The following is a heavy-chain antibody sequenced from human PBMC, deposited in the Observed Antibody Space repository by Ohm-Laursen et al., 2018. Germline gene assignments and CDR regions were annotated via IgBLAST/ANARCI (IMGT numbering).Heavy chain of an antibody. V-gene: IGHV4-59*08. CDR1: GGSISGYY. D-gene: IGHD3-22*01. Sequence: SDTLSLTCTVSGGSISGYYWSWIRQPPGKGLEWIGYIYYSGSTNYNPSLKSRVTISVDTSKNQFSLKLSSVTAADTAVYYCARHETLMIDYGMDVWGQGTTVTVSS. CDR3: ARHETLMIDYGMDV. CDR2: IYYSGST. J-gene: IGHJ6*02.